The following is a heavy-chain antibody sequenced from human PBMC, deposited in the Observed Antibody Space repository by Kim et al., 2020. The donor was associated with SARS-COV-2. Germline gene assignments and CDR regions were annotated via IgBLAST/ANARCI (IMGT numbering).Heavy chain of an antibody. D-gene: IGHD3-3*02. V-gene: IGHV3-30*04. Sequence: GVSLRLSCTASGFALRSFAIHWVRQTPGKGLEGVAVISYDAKHKYCVESVKDRFTISRDTSKDTVYLQMNSLRTEDSAVYFCARERDASLAHWDFDYCGQGALVTDSS. CDR1: GFALRSFA. J-gene: IGHJ4*02. CDR3: ARERDASLAHWDFDY. CDR2: ISYDAKHK.